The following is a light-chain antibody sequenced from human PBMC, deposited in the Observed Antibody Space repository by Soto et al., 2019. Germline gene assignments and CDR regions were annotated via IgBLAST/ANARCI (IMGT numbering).Light chain of an antibody. CDR1: QSVSSY. CDR3: QQRSNWLWT. V-gene: IGKV3-11*01. Sequence: EIVLTHSPATLSLSPCEGATLSFRASQSVSSYLAWYQQKPGQAPRLLIYDASNRATGIPARFSGSGSGTDFTLTISSLEPEDFAVYYCQQRSNWLWTFGQGTKVDI. J-gene: IGKJ1*01. CDR2: DAS.